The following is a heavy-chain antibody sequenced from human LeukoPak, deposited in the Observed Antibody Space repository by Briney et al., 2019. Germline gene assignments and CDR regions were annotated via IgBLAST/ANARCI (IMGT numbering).Heavy chain of an antibody. J-gene: IGHJ4*02. Sequence: GGSLRLSCAASGFTFSSYGMHWVRQAPGKGLEWVAVIWYDGSNKYYADSVKGRFTISRDNSKNTLYLQMNSLRAEDTAVYYCAKGPHYDFWSGYLDYWGQGTLVTVSS. CDR2: IWYDGSNK. CDR1: GFTFSSYG. D-gene: IGHD3-3*01. CDR3: AKGPHYDFWSGYLDY. V-gene: IGHV3-33*06.